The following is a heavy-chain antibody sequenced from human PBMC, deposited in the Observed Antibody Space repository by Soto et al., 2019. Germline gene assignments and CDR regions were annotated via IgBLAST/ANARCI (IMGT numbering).Heavy chain of an antibody. J-gene: IGHJ6*02. CDR1: GGTFSSYA. D-gene: IGHD3-10*01. V-gene: IGHV1-69*13. Sequence: SVKVSCKASGGTFSSYAISWVLQAPGQGLEWMGGIIPIFGTANYAQKFQGRVTITADESTSTAYMELSSLRSEDTAVYYCAAYYYGSGSPDYYYGMDVWGQGSTVTVTS. CDR3: AAYYYGSGSPDYYYGMDV. CDR2: IIPIFGTA.